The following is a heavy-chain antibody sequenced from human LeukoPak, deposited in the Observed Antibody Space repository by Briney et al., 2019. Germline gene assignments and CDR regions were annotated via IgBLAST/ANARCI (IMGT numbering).Heavy chain of an antibody. V-gene: IGHV4-4*02. Sequence: SETLSLTCAVSGGSIDGSEWWNWVRQPPGKGLEWIGEIHHSGKVIYNPSLNSRVAISIDKSRNQLSLILNSVTAADTAVYYCARDSISGSSWYFDYWGLGTVVTVSS. CDR1: GGSIDGSEW. CDR3: ARDSISGSSWYFDY. CDR2: IHHSGKV. J-gene: IGHJ4*02. D-gene: IGHD6-13*01.